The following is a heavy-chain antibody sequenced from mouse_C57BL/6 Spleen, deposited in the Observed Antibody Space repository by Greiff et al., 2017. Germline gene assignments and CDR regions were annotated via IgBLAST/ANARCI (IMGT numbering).Heavy chain of an antibody. CDR1: GYSITSGYY. Sequence: EVKLMESGPGLVKPSQSLSLTCSVTGYSITSGYYWNWIRQFPGNKLEWMGYISYDGSNNYNPSLKNRISITRDTSKNQFFLKLNSVTTEDTATYYCARREGLRRIDSYWYFDVWGTGTTVTVSS. CDR3: ARREGLRRIDSYWYFDV. J-gene: IGHJ1*03. CDR2: ISYDGSN. V-gene: IGHV3-6*01. D-gene: IGHD2-4*01.